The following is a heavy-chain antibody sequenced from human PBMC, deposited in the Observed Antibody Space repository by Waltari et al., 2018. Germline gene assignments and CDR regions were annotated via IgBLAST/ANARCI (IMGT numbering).Heavy chain of an antibody. CDR3: TSRYYDFWSAHRS. CDR1: GFAYGGVA. Sequence: EVQLVEPGGGWVQQGRSRRRSWTASGFAYGGVAMSWVRQAPGKGLEWVGFIRSKAYCGTTEYAASVKGRVTISRDDSKSISYLQMNSLKTEDTAVYYCTSRYYDFWSAHRSWGQGTLVTVSS. CDR2: IRSKAYCGTT. D-gene: IGHD3-3*01. J-gene: IGHJ4*02. V-gene: IGHV3-49*04.